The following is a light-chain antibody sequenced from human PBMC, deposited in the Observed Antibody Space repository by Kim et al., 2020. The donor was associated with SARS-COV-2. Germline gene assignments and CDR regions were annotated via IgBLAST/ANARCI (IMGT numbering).Light chain of an antibody. Sequence: GESATLACRASQSVGRNVAWYQQKPGHAPRLVIYGASTRATGVPARFSGSGYGTEFTLTISSLQSEDFAVYYCQQYNNWAPLTFGPGTKVDIK. J-gene: IGKJ3*01. CDR1: QSVGRN. CDR3: QQYNNWAPLT. CDR2: GAS. V-gene: IGKV3-15*01.